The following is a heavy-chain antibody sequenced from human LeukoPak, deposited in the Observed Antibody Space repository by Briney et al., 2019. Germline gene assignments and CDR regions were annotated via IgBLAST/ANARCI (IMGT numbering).Heavy chain of an antibody. J-gene: IGHJ4*02. D-gene: IGHD5-18*01. V-gene: IGHV1-69*01. CDR1: GGTFSSYA. CDR2: IIPIFGTA. Sequence: GASVKVSCKASGGTFSSYAISWVRQAPGQGLEWMGGIIPIFGTANYSQKFQGRVTITARESTTTAYMELSSLRSEDAAVYYCARRRGYSYGSLDYWGQGTLVTVSS. CDR3: ARRRGYSYGSLDY.